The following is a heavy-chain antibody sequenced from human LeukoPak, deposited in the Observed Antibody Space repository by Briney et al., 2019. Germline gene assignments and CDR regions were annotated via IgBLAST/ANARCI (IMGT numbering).Heavy chain of an antibody. CDR2: INHSGST. V-gene: IGHV4-34*01. J-gene: IGHJ4*02. CDR1: GGSFSGYY. CDR3: ARGVKSIAAAGTLYYFDY. Sequence: SETLSLTCAVYGGSFSGYYWSWLRQPPGKGLEWIGEINHSGSTNYNPSLKSRVTISVDTSKNQFSLKLSSVTAADTAVYYCARGVKSIAAAGTLYYFDYWGQGTLVTVSS. D-gene: IGHD6-13*01.